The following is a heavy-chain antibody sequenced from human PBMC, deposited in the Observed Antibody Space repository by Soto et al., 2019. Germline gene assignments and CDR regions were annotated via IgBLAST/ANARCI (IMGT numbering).Heavy chain of an antibody. CDR1: GGTFSSYA. CDR2: IIPIFGTA. V-gene: IGHV1-69*01. J-gene: IGHJ4*02. D-gene: IGHD6-6*01. Sequence: QVQLVQSGAEVKKPGSSVKVSCKASGGTFSSYAISWVRQAPGQGREWMGGIIPIFGTANYAQKFQGRVTSTADESTSTAYMELSSLRSEDTAVYYCARDYPYSSSSRDYFDYWGQGTLVTVSS. CDR3: ARDYPYSSSSRDYFDY.